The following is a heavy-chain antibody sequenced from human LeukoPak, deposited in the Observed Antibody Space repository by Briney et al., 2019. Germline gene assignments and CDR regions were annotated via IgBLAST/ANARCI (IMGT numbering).Heavy chain of an antibody. D-gene: IGHD2-15*01. CDR1: GGSISSTSYY. Sequence: PSETLSLTCTVSGGSISSTSYYWGWIRQPPGKGLEWIGEINHSGSTNYNPSLKSRVTISVDTSKNQFSLKLSSVTAADTAVYYCARLRLGVVAASYYYYYYYMDVWGKGTTVTISS. J-gene: IGHJ6*03. V-gene: IGHV4-39*07. CDR2: INHSGST. CDR3: ARLRLGVVAASYYYYYYYMDV.